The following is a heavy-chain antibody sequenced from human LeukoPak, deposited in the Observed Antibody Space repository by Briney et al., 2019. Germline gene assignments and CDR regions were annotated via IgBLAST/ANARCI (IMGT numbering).Heavy chain of an antibody. J-gene: IGHJ4*02. CDR2: INHSSST. CDR3: ARAPVRVAAVGKYFDF. V-gene: IGHV4-34*01. CDR1: GGSFSNYY. D-gene: IGHD6-13*01. Sequence: SETLSLTCAVYGGSFSNYYWSWIRQPPGKGLEWIGEINHSSSTNYNPSLKSRLTISVDTSQKQFSLKLSSVTAADTAVYYCARAPVRVAAVGKYFDFWGQGTLVIVSS.